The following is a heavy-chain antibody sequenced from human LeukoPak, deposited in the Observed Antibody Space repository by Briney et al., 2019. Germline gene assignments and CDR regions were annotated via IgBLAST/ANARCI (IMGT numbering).Heavy chain of an antibody. CDR3: AREGIYSSSWSDFDY. V-gene: IGHV3-20*04. Sequence: GGSLRLSCAASGFTFDDYGMSWVRQAPGKGLEWVSGINWNGGSTGYADSVKGRFTISRDNAKNPLYLQMNSLRAEDMAVYYCAREGIYSSSWSDFDYWGQGTLVTVSS. CDR2: INWNGGST. D-gene: IGHD6-13*01. J-gene: IGHJ4*02. CDR1: GFTFDDYG.